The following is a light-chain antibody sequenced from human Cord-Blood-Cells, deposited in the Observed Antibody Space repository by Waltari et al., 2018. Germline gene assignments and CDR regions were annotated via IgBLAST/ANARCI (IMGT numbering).Light chain of an antibody. CDR3: SSYTSSSTWV. CDR2: DVS. CDR1: ISDVCGYNY. J-gene: IGLJ3*02. Sequence: QSALTQPASVSGSPGLSITISLTGTISDVCGYNYAPWYQQHPGKAPKLMIYDVSKRPSGVSNRFSGSKSGNTASLTISGLQAEDEADYYCSSYTSSSTWVFGGGTKLTVL. V-gene: IGLV2-14*01.